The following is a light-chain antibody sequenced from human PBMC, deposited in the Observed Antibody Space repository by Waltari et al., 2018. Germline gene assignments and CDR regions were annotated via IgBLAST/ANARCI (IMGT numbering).Light chain of an antibody. Sequence: ETVLTQSPPTLSLSAGERATLSCRASNSVVNFLVWYQQKPGQAPRLLIYDASNRATGIPARFSGSASGTDFTLTISSLEPEDSAVYYCQQRSSWPLTFGGGTKVEIK. CDR1: NSVVNF. CDR3: QQRSSWPLT. J-gene: IGKJ4*01. V-gene: IGKV3-11*01. CDR2: DAS.